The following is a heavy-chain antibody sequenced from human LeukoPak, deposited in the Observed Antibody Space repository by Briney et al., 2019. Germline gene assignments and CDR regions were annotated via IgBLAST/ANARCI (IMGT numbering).Heavy chain of an antibody. V-gene: IGHV4-4*02. CDR1: GGSISSSNW. CDR3: AILGGSWYFDY. D-gene: IGHD6-13*01. Sequence: SETLSLTCAVSGGSISSSNWWSWVRQPPGKGLEWIGGIYHSGSTNYNPSIKSRVTISVDKSKNQFSLKLSSVTAADTAVYYCAILGGSWYFDYWGQGTLVTVSS. CDR2: IYHSGST. J-gene: IGHJ4*02.